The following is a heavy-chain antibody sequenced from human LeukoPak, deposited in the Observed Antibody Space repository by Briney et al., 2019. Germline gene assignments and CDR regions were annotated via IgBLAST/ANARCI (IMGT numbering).Heavy chain of an antibody. D-gene: IGHD3-9*01. Sequence: ASVKVSCKASGYTFTSYYMHWVRQAPGQGLEWMGWINPNSGGTNYAQKFEGRVTMTRDTSISTAYMELSRLRSDDTAVYYCARGAGYDILTGYYKEDAFDIWGQGTMVTVSS. CDR2: INPNSGGT. J-gene: IGHJ3*02. V-gene: IGHV1-2*02. CDR1: GYTFTSYY. CDR3: ARGAGYDILTGYYKEDAFDI.